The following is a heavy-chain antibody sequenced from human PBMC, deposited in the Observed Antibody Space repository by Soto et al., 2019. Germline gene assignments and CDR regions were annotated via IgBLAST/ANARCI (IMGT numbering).Heavy chain of an antibody. D-gene: IGHD1-1*01. V-gene: IGHV3-11*04. Sequence: GGSLRLSCAASGFTFSDYYMSWIRQAPGKGLEWVSYISSSGSTIYYADSVKGRFTISRDNAKNSLYLQMNSLRAEDTAVYYCARASTDVSWNPNWFDPWGQGTLVTVSS. J-gene: IGHJ5*02. CDR1: GFTFSDYY. CDR3: ARASTDVSWNPNWFDP. CDR2: ISSSGSTI.